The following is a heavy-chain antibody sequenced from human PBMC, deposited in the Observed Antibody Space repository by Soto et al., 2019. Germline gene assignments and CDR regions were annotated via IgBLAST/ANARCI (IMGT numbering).Heavy chain of an antibody. CDR1: GGSISSGGYY. J-gene: IGHJ5*02. D-gene: IGHD6-13*01. Sequence: QVQLQESGPGLVKPSQTLSLTCTVSGGSISSGGYYWSWIRQHPGKGLEWIGYIYYSGSTYYNPSLMCRVTISVDTSKNQCSLKLSSVTASDTAVYYCARGAHYSSPFRWFDPWGQGTLVTVSS. CDR2: IYYSGST. CDR3: ARGAHYSSPFRWFDP. V-gene: IGHV4-31*03.